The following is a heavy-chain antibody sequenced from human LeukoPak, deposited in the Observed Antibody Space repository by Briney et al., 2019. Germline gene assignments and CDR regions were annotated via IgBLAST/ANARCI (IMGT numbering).Heavy chain of an antibody. V-gene: IGHV4-4*02. CDR1: GGSISSSNW. J-gene: IGHJ4*02. CDR3: ARGAPGRDYDFWSGYYDY. CDR2: IYHSGST. Sequence: SETLSLTCAVSGGSISSSNWWSWVRQPPGKGLEWFGEIYHSGSTNYNPSLKSRVTISVDKSKNQFSLKLSSVTAADTAVYYCARGAPGRDYDFWSGYYDYWGQGTLVTVSS. D-gene: IGHD3-3*01.